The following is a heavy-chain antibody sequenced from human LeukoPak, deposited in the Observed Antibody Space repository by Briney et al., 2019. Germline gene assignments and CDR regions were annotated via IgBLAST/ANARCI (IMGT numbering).Heavy chain of an antibody. J-gene: IGHJ5*02. V-gene: IGHV3-48*02. Sequence: RGSLRLSCAASLVTLTIYSMCCGPPAPRGRLGRVSFISTSSNTINYEDSVKGRFTISKDNAKKSMYLQMSSLRDEDTPVYYCARDRGTSGYLPWGQGTLVTVSS. CDR2: ISTSSNTI. D-gene: IGHD3-22*01. CDR1: LVTLTIYS. CDR3: ARDRGTSGYLP.